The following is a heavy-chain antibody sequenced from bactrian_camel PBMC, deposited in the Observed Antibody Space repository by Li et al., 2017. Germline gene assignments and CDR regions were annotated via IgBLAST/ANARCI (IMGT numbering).Heavy chain of an antibody. J-gene: IGHJ4*01. D-gene: IGHD2*01. CDR1: GYDYSLYC. CDR3: AAKSASACGWFANYNL. V-gene: IGHV3S53*01. Sequence: SGYDYSLYCMAWFRQAPGTSTEREAVAAIDGDGKPSYADSVKGRFTVSQERTKRTLYLQMNALKPDDTAMYYCAAKSASACGWFANYNLWGQGTQVTVS. CDR2: IDGDGKP.